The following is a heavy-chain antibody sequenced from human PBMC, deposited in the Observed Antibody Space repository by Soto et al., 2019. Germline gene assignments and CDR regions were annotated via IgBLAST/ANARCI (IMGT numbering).Heavy chain of an antibody. Sequence: SETLSLTCAVYGESFIGYYWTWIRQSPGKGLEWIGEINHGGSTNYNPSVKSRVTISIDTSKNQFSLKLTSVTAEDTSVYYCARTDIGTTNWFDPWGQGTLVTVSS. J-gene: IGHJ5*02. D-gene: IGHD5-12*01. V-gene: IGHV4-34*01. CDR3: ARTDIGTTNWFDP. CDR2: INHGGST. CDR1: GESFIGYY.